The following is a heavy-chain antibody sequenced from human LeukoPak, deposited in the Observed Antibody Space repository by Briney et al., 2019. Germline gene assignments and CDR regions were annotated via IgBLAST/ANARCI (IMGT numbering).Heavy chain of an antibody. CDR3: ARDGRSITGIIWAYYFDY. V-gene: IGHV4-61*02. Sequence: SQTLSLTCTVSGGSISSGSYCWSWIRQPAGKGLEWIGRIYTSGSTNYNPSLKSRVTISVDTSKNQFSLKLSSVTAADTAVYYCARDGRSITGIIWAYYFDYWGQGTLVTVSS. D-gene: IGHD1-20*01. J-gene: IGHJ4*02. CDR1: GGSISSGSYC. CDR2: IYTSGST.